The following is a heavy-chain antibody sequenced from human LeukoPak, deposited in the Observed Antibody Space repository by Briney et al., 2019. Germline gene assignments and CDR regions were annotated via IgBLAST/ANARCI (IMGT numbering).Heavy chain of an antibody. J-gene: IGHJ4*02. D-gene: IGHD3-22*01. Sequence: AGGSLRLSCAASGFAFDDYGMSWVRQAPGQGLEWVSAINWNGGSTGYADSVKGRFTISRDNAKNSLYLQMNSLRAEDTALYYCARNREFSMIVVESYYFDYWGQGTLVTVSS. CDR2: INWNGGST. V-gene: IGHV3-20*04. CDR3: ARNREFSMIVVESYYFDY. CDR1: GFAFDDYG.